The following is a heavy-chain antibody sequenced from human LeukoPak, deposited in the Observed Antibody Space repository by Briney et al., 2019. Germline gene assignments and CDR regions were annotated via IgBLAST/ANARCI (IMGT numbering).Heavy chain of an antibody. D-gene: IGHD3-22*01. CDR3: AKAPIVVVTSFDY. CDR2: ISGSGGST. Sequence: PGGSLRLSCAASGFIFSSYAMSWVRQAPGKGLEWVSAISGSGGSTYYADSVKGRFTISRDNSKNTLYLQMNSLRAEDTAVYYCAKAPIVVVTSFDYWGQGTLVTVSS. J-gene: IGHJ4*02. CDR1: GFIFSSYA. V-gene: IGHV3-23*01.